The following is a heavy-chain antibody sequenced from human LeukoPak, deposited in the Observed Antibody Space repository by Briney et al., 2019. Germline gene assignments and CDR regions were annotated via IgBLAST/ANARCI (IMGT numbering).Heavy chain of an antibody. Sequence: SVKVSCKASGYTFTSYYMHWVRQAPGQGLEWMGGIIPIFGTANYAQKFQGRVTITTDESTSTAYMELSSLRSEDTAVYYCARGDLSSLYYYYYYMDVWGKGTTVTVSS. CDR2: IIPIFGTA. J-gene: IGHJ6*03. D-gene: IGHD2-2*01. CDR1: GYTFTSYY. CDR3: ARGDLSSLYYYYYYMDV. V-gene: IGHV1-69*05.